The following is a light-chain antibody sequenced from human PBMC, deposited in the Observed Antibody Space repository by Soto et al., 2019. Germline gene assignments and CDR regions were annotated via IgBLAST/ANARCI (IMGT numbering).Light chain of an antibody. CDR2: DAS. CDR1: QSINSW. Sequence: DIHMTQSPSTLSASLGDRVSITCRVSQSINSWLAWYQQKPGKAPKLLIYDASSLQSGVPSRFSGSESGAEFTLTISGLQPDDFATYYCQQYKNYPFTFGPGTKV. J-gene: IGKJ3*01. V-gene: IGKV1-5*01. CDR3: QQYKNYPFT.